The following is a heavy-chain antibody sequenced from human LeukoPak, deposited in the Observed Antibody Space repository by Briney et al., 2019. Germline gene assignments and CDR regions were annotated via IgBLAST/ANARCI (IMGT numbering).Heavy chain of an antibody. CDR1: GFTFSSYW. J-gene: IGHJ4*02. V-gene: IGHV3-7*01. CDR2: IKQDGSQI. CDR3: AREYCSGTSCYGYFDY. D-gene: IGHD2-2*01. Sequence: GGSLRLSCATSGFTFSSYWMSWVRRAPGKGLEWVANIKQDGSQIFYVDSVKGRFTISRDTAKNSLSLQMNSLRAEDTAVYYCAREYCSGTSCYGYFDYWGQGTLVTVSP.